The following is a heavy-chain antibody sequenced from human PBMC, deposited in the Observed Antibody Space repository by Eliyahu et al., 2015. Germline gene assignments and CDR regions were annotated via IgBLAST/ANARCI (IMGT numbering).Heavy chain of an antibody. D-gene: IGHD6-13*01. CDR3: AKVIAAAGVNDAFDI. V-gene: IGHV3-9*01. CDR2: ISWNSGSI. CDR1: GFTFXDYA. Sequence: EVQLVESGGGLVQPGRSLRLSCAXXGFTFXDYAMHWXRQAPGKGLEWVSGISWNSGSIGYADSVKGRFTISRDNAKNSLYLQMNSLRAEDTALYYCAKVIAAAGVNDAFDIWGQGTMVTVSS. J-gene: IGHJ3*02.